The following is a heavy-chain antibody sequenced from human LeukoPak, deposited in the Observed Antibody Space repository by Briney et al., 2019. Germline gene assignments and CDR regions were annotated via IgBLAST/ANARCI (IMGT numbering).Heavy chain of an antibody. CDR1: GFTFSDYY. Sequence: GGSLRLSCAASGFTFSDYYMSWIRQAPGKGLEWVSYISSSGSTIYYADSVKGRFTISRDNAKNSLYPRMNSLRAEDTAVYYCASNSYYYGSGSSYDYWGQGTLVTVSS. CDR3: ASNSYYYGSGSSYDY. J-gene: IGHJ4*02. D-gene: IGHD3-10*01. V-gene: IGHV3-11*01. CDR2: ISSSGSTI.